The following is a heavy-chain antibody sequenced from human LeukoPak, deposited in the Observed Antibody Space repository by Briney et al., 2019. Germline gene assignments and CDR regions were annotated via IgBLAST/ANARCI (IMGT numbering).Heavy chain of an antibody. J-gene: IGHJ3*02. CDR2: IYNDGSST. Sequence: GGSLRLSCAASGFTFSSYWMHWVRQAPGKGLVWVSRIYNDGSSTTYADSVKGRFTISRDNAKNTLYLQMNSLRAEDTAVYYCARRRWEKGDAFDIWGQGTMVTVSS. CDR1: GFTFSSYW. CDR3: ARRRWEKGDAFDI. V-gene: IGHV3-74*01. D-gene: IGHD1-26*01.